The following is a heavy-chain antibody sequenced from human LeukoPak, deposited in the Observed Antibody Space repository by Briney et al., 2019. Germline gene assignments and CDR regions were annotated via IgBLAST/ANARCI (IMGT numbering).Heavy chain of an antibody. CDR3: ATLGLPIGGFDP. V-gene: IGHV3-7*01. J-gene: IGHJ5*02. Sequence: GGSLRLSCAASGFTFTNYWMSWVRQAPGKGLELVANIKQDRSEKYYVDSVKGRFSISRDNAKNSLYLQMNSLRAEDTAVYYCATLGLPIGGFDPWGQGTLVTVSS. CDR2: IKQDRSEK. CDR1: GFTFTNYW.